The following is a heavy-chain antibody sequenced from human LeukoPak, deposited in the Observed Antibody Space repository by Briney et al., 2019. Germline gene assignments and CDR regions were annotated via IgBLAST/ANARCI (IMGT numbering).Heavy chain of an antibody. CDR1: GGSISSHY. D-gene: IGHD5-18*01. Sequence: PSETLSLTCTVSGGSISSHYWSWIRQPPGKGLEWIGYIYYSGSTNYNPSLKSRVTISVDTSKNQFSLKLSSVTAADTAVYYCARKQVDTGMVKGPWFDPWGPGTLVTVSS. CDR2: IYYSGST. CDR3: ARKQVDTGMVKGPWFDP. J-gene: IGHJ5*02. V-gene: IGHV4-59*11.